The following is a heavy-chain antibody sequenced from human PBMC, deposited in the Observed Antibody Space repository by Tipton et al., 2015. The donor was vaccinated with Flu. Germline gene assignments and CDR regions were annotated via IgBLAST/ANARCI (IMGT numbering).Heavy chain of an antibody. J-gene: IGHJ4*02. CDR2: ISSTGSPT. D-gene: IGHD4-11*01. V-gene: IGHV3-11*01. CDR3: TRKGLPDY. Sequence: GSLRLSCAASGFSFSDYYMGWIRQAPGRGLEWVSYISSTGSPTYYADSVMGRFTISRDNAKNSLYLQMNSLRAEDTALYYCTRKGLPDYWGQGTLVTVSS. CDR1: GFSFSDYY.